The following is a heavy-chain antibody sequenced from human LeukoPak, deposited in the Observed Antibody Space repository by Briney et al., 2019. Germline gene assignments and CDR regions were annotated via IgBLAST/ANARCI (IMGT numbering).Heavy chain of an antibody. CDR3: ATMGVATGF. V-gene: IGHV3-48*04. Sequence: GGSLRLSCAASGFTFSSYTMDWVRQAPGKGLEWVSYTSSSGSTIYYADSVKGRFTISRDNAKNSLYLQMNSLRAEDTAVYYCATMGVATGFWGQGTLVTVSS. J-gene: IGHJ4*02. D-gene: IGHD5-12*01. CDR2: TSSSGSTI. CDR1: GFTFSSYT.